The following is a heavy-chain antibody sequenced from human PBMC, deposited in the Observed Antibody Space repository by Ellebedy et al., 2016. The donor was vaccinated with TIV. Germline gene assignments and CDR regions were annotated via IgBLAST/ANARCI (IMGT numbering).Heavy chain of an antibody. Sequence: SETLSLTXTVSGGSISSSSYYWGWIRQPPGKGLEWIGSIYYSGSTYYNPSLKSRVTISVDTSKNQFSLKLSSVTAADTAVYYCASKIAAADRTLDYWGQGTLVTVSS. CDR2: IYYSGST. CDR3: ASKIAAADRTLDY. V-gene: IGHV4-39*01. D-gene: IGHD6-13*01. J-gene: IGHJ4*02. CDR1: GGSISSSSYY.